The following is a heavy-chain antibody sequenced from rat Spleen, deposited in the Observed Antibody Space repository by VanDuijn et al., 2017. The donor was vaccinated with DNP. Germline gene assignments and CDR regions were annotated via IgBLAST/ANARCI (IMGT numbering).Heavy chain of an antibody. D-gene: IGHD1-2*01. J-gene: IGHJ2*01. Sequence: EIQLVESGGGLVQPGGSLKVSCVASGFTFSDFAMAWVRQPPKRGLEWVATITYDGGGTHYRDSVQGRFTVSRDNAENTLHLQMDSLRSEDTATYYCASWAPIAPISTSNYWGQGVMVTVSS. CDR2: ITYDGGGT. CDR3: ASWAPIAPISTSNY. CDR1: GFTFSDFA. V-gene: IGHV5-17*01.